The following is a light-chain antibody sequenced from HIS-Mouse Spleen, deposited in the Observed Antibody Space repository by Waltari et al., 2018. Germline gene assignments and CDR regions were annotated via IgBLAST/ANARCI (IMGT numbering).Light chain of an antibody. Sequence: DIVMTQTPLSLSVTPGQLASISCKSSQSLLHSDGKTYLYWYMQKPCQSPQLLIYEVSNRCSGVPDRFSGSGSGTDFTLKISRVEAEDVGVYYCMQSIQLPLTFGGGTKVEIK. CDR3: MQSIQLPLT. CDR2: EVS. J-gene: IGKJ4*01. CDR1: QSLLHSDGKTY. V-gene: IGKV2D-29*02.